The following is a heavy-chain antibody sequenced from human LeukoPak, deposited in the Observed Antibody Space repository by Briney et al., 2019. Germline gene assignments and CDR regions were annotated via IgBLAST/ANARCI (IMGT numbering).Heavy chain of an antibody. V-gene: IGHV3-30-3*01. D-gene: IGHD6-19*01. Sequence: GGSLRLSCAASGFTFNSYAVHWVRQAPGKGLEWVAVVSYDGSNKYYADSVKGRFTISRDNSKNTVYLQMNSLRPEDTAVYYCATGGSSGWYHFEYWGQGTLVTVSS. CDR2: VSYDGSNK. CDR1: GFTFNSYA. CDR3: ATGGSSGWYHFEY. J-gene: IGHJ4*02.